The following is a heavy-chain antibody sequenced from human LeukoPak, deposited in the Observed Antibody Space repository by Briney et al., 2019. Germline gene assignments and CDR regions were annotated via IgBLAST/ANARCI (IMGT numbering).Heavy chain of an antibody. Sequence: SETLSLTCTVSGGSISSYYWSWIRQPPGKGLEWIGYIYYSGSTNYNPSLKSRVTISVDTSKNQFSLKLSSVTAADTAVYYCARGWAHRNTAMPYWGQGTLVTVSS. CDR3: ARGWAHRNTAMPY. V-gene: IGHV4-59*01. CDR1: GGSISSYY. D-gene: IGHD5-18*01. J-gene: IGHJ4*02. CDR2: IYYSGST.